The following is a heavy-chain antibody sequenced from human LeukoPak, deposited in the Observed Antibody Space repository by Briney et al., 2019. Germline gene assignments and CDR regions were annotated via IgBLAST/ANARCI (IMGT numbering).Heavy chain of an antibody. CDR2: ISSSSSYI. CDR1: GFTFSSYS. Sequence: PGGSLRLSCAASGFTFSSYSMNWVRQAPGKGLEWVSSISSSSSYIYYADSVKGRFTISRDNAKNSLYLQMTSLRAEDTAVYYCATYRGAAAPSGVNWFDPWGQGTLVTVSS. J-gene: IGHJ5*02. D-gene: IGHD6-13*01. CDR3: ATYRGAAAPSGVNWFDP. V-gene: IGHV3-21*01.